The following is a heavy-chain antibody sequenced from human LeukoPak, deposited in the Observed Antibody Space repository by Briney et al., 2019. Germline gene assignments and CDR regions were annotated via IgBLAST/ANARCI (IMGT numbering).Heavy chain of an antibody. CDR3: VRGSSDWAGTDY. V-gene: IGHV3-74*01. CDR2: LNEDGTDV. CDR1: GFTFSSHW. D-gene: IGHD2-21*02. Sequence: PGGSLRLSCVASGFTFSSHWMHSVRQAPGQRLVWVSRLNEDGTDVAYADSVKGRFTISRDNAKNMLHLQMNSLRGEDTAVYYCVRGSSDWAGTDYWGQGTLVTVSS. J-gene: IGHJ4*02.